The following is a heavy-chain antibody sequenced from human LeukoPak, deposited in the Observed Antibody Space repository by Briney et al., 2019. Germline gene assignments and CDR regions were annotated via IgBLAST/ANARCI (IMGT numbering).Heavy chain of an antibody. J-gene: IGHJ1*01. CDR3: ARGRIWELPDYFQH. CDR1: GGSISSGGYY. CDR2: IYYSGST. Sequence: SQTLSLTCTVSGGSISSGGYYWSWIRQHPGKGLEWIGYIYYSGSTYYNPSLKSRVTISVDTSKNQFSLKLSSVTAADTAVYYCARGRIWELPDYFQHWGQGTLVTVSS. D-gene: IGHD1-26*01. V-gene: IGHV4-31*03.